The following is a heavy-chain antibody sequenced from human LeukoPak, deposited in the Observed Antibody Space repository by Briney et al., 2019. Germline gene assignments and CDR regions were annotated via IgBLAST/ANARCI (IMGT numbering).Heavy chain of an antibody. D-gene: IGHD6-25*01. J-gene: IGHJ3*02. CDR3: ARSKSGSSTDAFAI. CDR1: GFTFSSHW. CDR2: INGDGSNT. V-gene: IGHV3-74*03. Sequence: GGSLRLSCAASGFTFSSHWMHWVRQAPGKGLVWVSRINGDGSNTTYADSVKGRFTISRDNAKNTLYLQMNSLRAEDTAVYHCARSKSGSSTDAFAIWGQGTMVTVSS.